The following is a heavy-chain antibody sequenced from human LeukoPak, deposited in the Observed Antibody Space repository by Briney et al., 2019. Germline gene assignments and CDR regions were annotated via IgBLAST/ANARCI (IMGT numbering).Heavy chain of an antibody. Sequence: SETLSLTCAVYGGSFSGYYWSWIRQPPGKGLEWIGEINHSGSTNYNPSLKSRVTISVDTSKNQFSLKLSSVTAADTAVYYCARTLYYYDTTGSPAHWYFDLWGRGTLVTVSS. D-gene: IGHD3-22*01. CDR3: ARTLYYYDTTGSPAHWYFDL. CDR2: INHSGST. V-gene: IGHV4-34*01. CDR1: GGSFSGYY. J-gene: IGHJ2*01.